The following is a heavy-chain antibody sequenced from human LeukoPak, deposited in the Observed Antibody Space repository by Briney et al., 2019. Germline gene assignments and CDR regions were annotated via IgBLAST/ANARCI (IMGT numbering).Heavy chain of an antibody. CDR1: GFTVSSNY. D-gene: IGHD3-10*01. CDR3: AKGRFGELLGY. V-gene: IGHV3-66*01. CDR2: IYSGGST. Sequence: GSLRLSCEASGFTVSSNYMSWVRQAPGKGLEWVSVIYSGGSTYYADSVKGRFTISRDNSKNTLYLQMNSLRAVDTAVYYCAKGRFGELLGYWGEGTLVTVSS. J-gene: IGHJ4*02.